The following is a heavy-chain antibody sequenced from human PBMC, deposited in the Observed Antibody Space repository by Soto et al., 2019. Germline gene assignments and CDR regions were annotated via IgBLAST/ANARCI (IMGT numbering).Heavy chain of an antibody. V-gene: IGHV3-66*01. Sequence: PGGSLRLSCAASGFTVSSNYMSWVRQAPGKGLEWVSVIYSGGSTYYADSVKGRFTISRDNSKNTLYLQMNSLRAEDTAVYYCAREHYDILAYYGMDVWGQGTTVTVSS. CDR2: IYSGGST. D-gene: IGHD3-9*01. J-gene: IGHJ6*02. CDR3: AREHYDILAYYGMDV. CDR1: GFTVSSNY.